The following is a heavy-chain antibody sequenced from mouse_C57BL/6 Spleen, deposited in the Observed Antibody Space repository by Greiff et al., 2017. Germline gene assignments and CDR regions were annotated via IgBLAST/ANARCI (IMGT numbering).Heavy chain of an antibody. V-gene: IGHV3-6*01. CDR3: ARDDTYYYGSSFDY. CDR1: GYSITSGYY. J-gene: IGHJ2*01. CDR2: ISYDGSN. Sequence: VQLKESGPGLVKPSQSLSLTCSVTGYSITSGYYWNWIRQFPGNKLEWMGYISYDGSNNYNPSLKNRISITRDTSKNQFFLKLNSVTTEDTATYYCARDDTYYYGSSFDYWGQGTTLTVSS. D-gene: IGHD1-1*01.